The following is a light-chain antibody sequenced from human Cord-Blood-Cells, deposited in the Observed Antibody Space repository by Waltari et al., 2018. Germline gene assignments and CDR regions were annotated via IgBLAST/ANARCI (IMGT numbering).Light chain of an antibody. J-gene: IGLJ1*01. CDR1: SSDVGGYNY. V-gene: IGLV2-14*01. CDR3: SSYTSSSTLV. CDR2: EVS. Sequence: QSALTQPASVSASPGPSSTIPCTATSSDVGGYNYVSWYQQHPGKAPKLMMYEVSNRPSGVSNRFSGSKSGNTASLTISGLQAEDGADYYCSSYTSSSTLVFGTGTKVTVL.